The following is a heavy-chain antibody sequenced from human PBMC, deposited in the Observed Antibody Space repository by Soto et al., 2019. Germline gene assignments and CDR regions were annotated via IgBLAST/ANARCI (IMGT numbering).Heavy chain of an antibody. V-gene: IGHV1-3*01. Sequence: GASVKVSCKASGYTFTSYAMHWVRQAPGQRLEWMGWINAGNGNTKYSQKFQGRVTITRDTSASTAYMELSSLRSEDTAVYYCARDSPPIYDILTGYRAPDAFGIWGQGTMVTVSS. CDR1: GYTFTSYA. D-gene: IGHD3-9*01. CDR3: ARDSPPIYDILTGYRAPDAFGI. CDR2: INAGNGNT. J-gene: IGHJ3*02.